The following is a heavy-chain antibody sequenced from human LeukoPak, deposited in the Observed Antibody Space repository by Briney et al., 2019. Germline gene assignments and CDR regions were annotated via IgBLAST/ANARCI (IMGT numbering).Heavy chain of an antibody. CDR3: ARVSYGGNYYYYYMDV. Sequence: SETLSLTCTVSGGSISSYYWSWIRQPPGKGLEWIGYIYYSGSTNYNPSLKSRVTISVDTSKNQFSLKLSSVTAPDTAVYYCARVSYGGNYYYYYMDVWGKGTTVTVSS. V-gene: IGHV4-59*08. J-gene: IGHJ6*03. D-gene: IGHD4-23*01. CDR1: GGSISSYY. CDR2: IYYSGST.